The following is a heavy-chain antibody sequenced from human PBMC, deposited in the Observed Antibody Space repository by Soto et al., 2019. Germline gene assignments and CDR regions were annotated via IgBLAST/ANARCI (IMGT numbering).Heavy chain of an antibody. CDR1: GGSISSGGYY. J-gene: IGHJ4*02. V-gene: IGHV4-31*03. Sequence: SETLSLTCTVSGGSISSGGYYRSWIRQHPGKGLEWIGYIYYSGSTYYNPSLKSRVTISVDTSKNQFSLKLSSVTAADTAVYYCAIARVRGVTSDPDYFDYWGQGTLVTVSS. CDR2: IYYSGST. D-gene: IGHD3-10*01. CDR3: AIARVRGVTSDPDYFDY.